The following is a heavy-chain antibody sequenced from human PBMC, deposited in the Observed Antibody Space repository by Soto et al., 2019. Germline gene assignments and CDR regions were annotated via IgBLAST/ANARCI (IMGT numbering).Heavy chain of an antibody. D-gene: IGHD6-19*01. CDR1: GFTFSSYG. V-gene: IGHV3-30*18. CDR3: AKDLSSGWSYGMDV. CDR2: ISYDGSNK. J-gene: IGHJ6*02. Sequence: VGSLRLSCAASGFTFSSYGMHWVRQAPGKGLEWVAVISYDGSNKYYADSVKGRFTISRDNSKNTLYLQMNSLRAEDTAVYYCAKDLSSGWSYGMDVWGQGTTVTVSS.